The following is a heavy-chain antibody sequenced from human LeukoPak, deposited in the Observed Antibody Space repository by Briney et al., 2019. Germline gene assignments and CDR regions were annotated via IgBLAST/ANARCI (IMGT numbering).Heavy chain of an antibody. V-gene: IGHV1-69*04. D-gene: IGHD4-17*01. CDR1: GGTFSSYA. J-gene: IGHJ4*02. Sequence: EASVKVSCKASGGTFSSYAISWVRQAPGQGLEWMGRIIPILGIANYAQKFQGRVTITADKSTSTAYMELSSLRSEDTAVYYCAIKSEDYGDYHYWGQGTLVTVSS. CDR3: AIKSEDYGDYHY. CDR2: IIPILGIA.